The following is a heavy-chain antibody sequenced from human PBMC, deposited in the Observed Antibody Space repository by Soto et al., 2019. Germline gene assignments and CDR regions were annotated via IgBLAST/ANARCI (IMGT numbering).Heavy chain of an antibody. CDR3: ARGRFRRAGFGP. J-gene: IGHJ5*02. V-gene: IGHV1-8*01. D-gene: IGHD3-16*01. CDR1: GYTFINYD. Sequence: QVQMVQSGAEVKKPGASVKVSCKASGYTFINYDIHWVRQATGQGLEWMGWMNPDSGNTGQSKQFQGRVTMTRDTPLSTASMELSSLRSEDTGVYYGARGRFRRAGFGPWGKGTLVTVSS. CDR2: MNPDSGNT.